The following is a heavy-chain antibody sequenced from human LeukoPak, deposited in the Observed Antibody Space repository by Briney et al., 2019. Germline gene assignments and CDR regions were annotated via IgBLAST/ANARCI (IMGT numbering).Heavy chain of an antibody. CDR1: GFTFSRYW. D-gene: IGHD3-10*01. Sequence: GGSLRLSCADSGFTFSRYWMSWVRQAPGKGLEWVSAISARGGSTYYADSVKGRFTISRDNSKNTLYLQMNSLRAEDTAVYYCAKVGEPYGSGSYYVDYWGQGTLVTVSS. J-gene: IGHJ4*02. CDR2: ISARGGST. V-gene: IGHV3-23*01. CDR3: AKVGEPYGSGSYYVDY.